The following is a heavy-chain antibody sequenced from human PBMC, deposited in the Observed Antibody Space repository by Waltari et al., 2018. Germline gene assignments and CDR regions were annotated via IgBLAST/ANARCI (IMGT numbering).Heavy chain of an antibody. CDR3: ARVRLSTVTTTYYYYGMDV. CDR1: GGTFSSYA. Sequence: QVQLVQAGAEVKKPGSSVKVSCKASGGTFSSYAISWVRQAPGQGLEGRGGIIPVYGIANYAQKIQSRCTITADDSPSTAYMELSSLRSEDTAVYYCARVRLSTVTTTYYYYGMDVWGQGTLVTVSS. D-gene: IGHD4-17*01. J-gene: IGHJ6*02. CDR2: IIPVYGIA. V-gene: IGHV1-69*13.